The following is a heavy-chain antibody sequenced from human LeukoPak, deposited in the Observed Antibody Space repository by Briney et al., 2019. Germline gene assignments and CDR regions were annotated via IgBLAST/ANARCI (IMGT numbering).Heavy chain of an antibody. J-gene: IGHJ4*02. CDR1: GFTFSSYG. Sequence: QAGGSLRLSCAASGFTFSSYGMHWVRQAPGKGLEWVAVIWYDGSNKYYADSVKGRFTISRDNSKNTLYLQMNSLRAEDTAVYYCARDPGYNWSYPDYWGQGTLVTVSS. V-gene: IGHV3-33*01. CDR2: IWYDGSNK. CDR3: ARDPGYNWSYPDY. D-gene: IGHD1-7*01.